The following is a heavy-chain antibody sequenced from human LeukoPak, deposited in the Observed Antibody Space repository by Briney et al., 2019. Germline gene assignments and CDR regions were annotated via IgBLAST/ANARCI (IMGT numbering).Heavy chain of an antibody. D-gene: IGHD3-9*01. J-gene: IGHJ4*02. CDR1: GFDSNIYS. CDR3: ARSRDWYADY. Sequence: GGSLRLSCAASGFDSNIYSMNWVRQAPGKGLEWISYMTGNSKTINYADSVKGRFTISRDNAENSLFLQMNRLRAEDTAIYYCARSRDWYADYWGQGSLVTVSS. V-gene: IGHV3-48*01. CDR2: MTGNSKTI.